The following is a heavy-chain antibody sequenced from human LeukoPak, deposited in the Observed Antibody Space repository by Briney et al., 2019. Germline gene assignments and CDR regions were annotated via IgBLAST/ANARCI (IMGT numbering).Heavy chain of an antibody. V-gene: IGHV3-7*01. J-gene: IGHJ6*02. CDR2: IKQDGSEK. CDR3: ARDATHLGYCSSTSCYDDYYYGMDV. D-gene: IGHD2-2*01. Sequence: GGTLRLSCVASGFTFSSYWMSWVRQAPGKGLEWVANIKQDGSEKYYVDSVKGRFTISRDNAKNSLYLQMNSLRAEDTAVYYCARDATHLGYCSSTSCYDDYYYGMDVWGQGTTVTVSS. CDR1: GFTFSSYW.